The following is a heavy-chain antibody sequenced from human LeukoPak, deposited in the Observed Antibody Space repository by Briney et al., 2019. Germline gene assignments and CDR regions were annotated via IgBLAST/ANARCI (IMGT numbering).Heavy chain of an antibody. CDR2: IYTSGST. D-gene: IGHD4-17*01. CDR1: GGSFSGYY. CDR3: ARPDYGDYGRWFDP. V-gene: IGHV4-59*10. Sequence: SETLSLTCAVYGGSFSGYYWSWIRQPAGKGLEWIGRIYTSGSTNYNPSLKSRVTISVDTSKNQFSLKLSSVTAADTAVYYCARPDYGDYGRWFDPWGQGTLVTVSS. J-gene: IGHJ5*02.